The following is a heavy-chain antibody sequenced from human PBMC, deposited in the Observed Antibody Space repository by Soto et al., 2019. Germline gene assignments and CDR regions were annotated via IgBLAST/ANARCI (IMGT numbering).Heavy chain of an antibody. CDR2: IRSKTDGETT. CDR3: TTEKVEVAGTGHFDS. D-gene: IGHD6-19*01. J-gene: IGHJ4*02. CDR1: GLIFSKAW. Sequence: EVQLVESGGGLVKPGGSVRLSCAASGLIFSKAWMTWVRQAPGKGLEWVGRIRSKTDGETTDYAAPVKGRFTISRDNSKNILYLQMNSLKTDDTAVYYCTTEKVEVAGTGHFDSWGQGTLVTVSS. V-gene: IGHV3-15*01.